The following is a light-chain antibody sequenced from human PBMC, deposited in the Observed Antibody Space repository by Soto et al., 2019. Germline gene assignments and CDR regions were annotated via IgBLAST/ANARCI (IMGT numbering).Light chain of an antibody. CDR1: SSDVGGYDY. V-gene: IGLV2-11*01. Sequence: QSALTQPRSVSGSPGQSVTISCTGTSSDVGGYDYVSWYQQHPGKAPKLMIYDVTKRPSGVPDRFFGSKSGNTASLTISGLQAEDEADHYCCSYAGTYTYVIFGGGTKLTVL. CDR3: CSYAGTYTYVI. CDR2: DVT. J-gene: IGLJ2*01.